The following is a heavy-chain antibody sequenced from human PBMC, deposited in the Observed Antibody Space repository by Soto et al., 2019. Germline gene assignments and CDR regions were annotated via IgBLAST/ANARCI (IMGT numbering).Heavy chain of an antibody. Sequence: SETLSLTCAVSGYSISSGYYWGWIRQPPGKGLEWIGSIYHSGSTYYNPSLKSRVTISVDTSKNQFSLTLSSVTAADTAVYYCARCYYYDSSGYWFYYYYGMDVWVQGTTVTVSS. V-gene: IGHV4-38-2*01. J-gene: IGHJ6*02. CDR2: IYHSGST. CDR3: ARCYYYDSSGYWFYYYYGMDV. D-gene: IGHD3-22*01. CDR1: GYSISSGYY.